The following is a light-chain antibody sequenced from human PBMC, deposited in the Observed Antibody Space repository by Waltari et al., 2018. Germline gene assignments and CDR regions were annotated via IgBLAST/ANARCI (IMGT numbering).Light chain of an antibody. CDR1: QSISSY. Sequence: DIQLTQSPSPLSASVGDSVSITCRASQSISSYLNWYQQKPGKAPKLLVYAAFSLQSGVPSRFSGSGSVTDFTLTISSLQPEDFATYYCQQSYSTPWTFGQGTKVDIK. CDR2: AAF. CDR3: QQSYSTPWT. J-gene: IGKJ1*01. V-gene: IGKV1-39*01.